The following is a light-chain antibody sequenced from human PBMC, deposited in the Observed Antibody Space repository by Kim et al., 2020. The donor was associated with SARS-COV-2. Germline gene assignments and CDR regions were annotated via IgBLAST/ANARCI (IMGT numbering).Light chain of an antibody. Sequence: GQAATTACAGTSSDVGGYNYVSWYQQHPGNAPKLMIYEVSKRPSGVPDRFSGSKSGNTASLTVSGLQAEDEADYYCSSYAGSNNLVFGGGTQLTVL. CDR1: SSDVGGYNY. J-gene: IGLJ2*01. CDR2: EVS. V-gene: IGLV2-8*01. CDR3: SSYAGSNNLV.